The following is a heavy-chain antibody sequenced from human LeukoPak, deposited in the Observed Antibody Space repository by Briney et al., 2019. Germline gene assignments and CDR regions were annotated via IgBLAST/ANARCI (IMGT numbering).Heavy chain of an antibody. CDR2: IYYSGST. D-gene: IGHD3-9*01. V-gene: IGHV4-59*02. CDR3: ARNYDILMLRGFDI. J-gene: IGHJ3*02. Sequence: SETLSLTCTVSGGSVSSYYWSWIRQPPGKGPEWIGYIYYSGSTNYNPSLKSRVTISVDTSKNQFSLKLSSVTAADTAVYYCARNYDILMLRGFDIWGQGTMVTVSS. CDR1: GGSVSSYY.